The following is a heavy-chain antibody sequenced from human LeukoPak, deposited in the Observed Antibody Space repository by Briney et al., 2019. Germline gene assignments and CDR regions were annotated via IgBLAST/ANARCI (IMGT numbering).Heavy chain of an antibody. J-gene: IGHJ4*02. CDR3: AREVRGADY. CDR2: IYYSGST. Sequence: PSETLSLTCTVSGGSISSTSNYYWGWIRQPPGKGLEWIGSIYYSGSTYYNPSLKSRVTISVDTSKNQFSLKLSSVTAADTAVYYCAREVRGADYWGQGTLVTVSS. V-gene: IGHV4-39*07. D-gene: IGHD3-10*01. CDR1: GGSISSTSNYY.